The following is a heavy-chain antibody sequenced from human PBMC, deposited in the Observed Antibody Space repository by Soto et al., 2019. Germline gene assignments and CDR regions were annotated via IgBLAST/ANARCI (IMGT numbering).Heavy chain of an antibody. CDR1: GFTFSNAW. CDR2: IKSKTDGGTT. J-gene: IGHJ4*01. D-gene: IGHD3-10*02. Sequence: PGGSLRLSCAASGFTFSNAWMNWVRQAPGKGLEWVGLIKSKTDGGTTDYAAPVKGRFTISRDDSKNTLYLQMNSLKTEDTAVYYCTTDLTDMFHADLWGQGTLVTVSS. V-gene: IGHV3-15*07. CDR3: TTDLTDMFHADL.